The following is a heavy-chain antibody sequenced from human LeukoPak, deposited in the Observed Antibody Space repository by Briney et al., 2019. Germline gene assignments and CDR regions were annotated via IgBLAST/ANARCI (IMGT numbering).Heavy chain of an antibody. V-gene: IGHV3-48*01. J-gene: IGHJ4*02. CDR2: ISSSSSTI. CDR3: ARDGRRVVGATPGDY. D-gene: IGHD1-26*01. Sequence: PGGSLRLSCAASGFTFSSYSMNWVRQAPGKGLEWVSYISSSSSTIYYADSVKGRFTISRDNAKNSLYLQMNSLRAEDTAVYYCARDGRRVVGATPGDYWGQGTLVTVSS. CDR1: GFTFSSYS.